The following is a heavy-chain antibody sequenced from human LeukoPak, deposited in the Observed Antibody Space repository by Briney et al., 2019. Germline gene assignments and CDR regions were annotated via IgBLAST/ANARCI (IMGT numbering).Heavy chain of an antibody. Sequence: PSETLSLTCTVSDGSISSSYYWGWIRQPPGKGLEWIGTIYYSGSTYYNPSLKSRLTISLDTSNNQFSLKLSSVTAADTAVYYCARDRYSGSGVFDYWGQGTLVTVPS. CDR2: IYYSGST. D-gene: IGHD1-26*01. J-gene: IGHJ4*02. V-gene: IGHV4-39*07. CDR3: ARDRYSGSGVFDY. CDR1: DGSISSSYY.